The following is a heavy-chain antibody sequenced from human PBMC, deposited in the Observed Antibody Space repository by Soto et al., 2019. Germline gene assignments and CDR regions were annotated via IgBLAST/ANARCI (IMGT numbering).Heavy chain of an antibody. Sequence: PGGSLRLSCAASGFTFSSYSMSWVRQAPGKGLEWVSSISSSSSYIYYADSVKGRFTISRDNAKNSLYLQMNSLRAEDTAVYYCARDLDSNYHYYYYGMDVWGQGTTVTVSS. CDR1: GFTFSSYS. D-gene: IGHD4-4*01. J-gene: IGHJ6*02. CDR2: ISSSSSYI. CDR3: ARDLDSNYHYYYYGMDV. V-gene: IGHV3-21*01.